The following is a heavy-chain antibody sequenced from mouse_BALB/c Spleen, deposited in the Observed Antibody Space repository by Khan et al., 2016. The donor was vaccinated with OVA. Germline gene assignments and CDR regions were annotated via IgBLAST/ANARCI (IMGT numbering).Heavy chain of an antibody. D-gene: IGHD2-4*01. CDR3: ARGNYVGYALDY. CDR2: ISYSGST. Sequence: EVQLQESGPGLVKPSQSLSLTCTVNGYSITSNYAWNWIRQFPGNKLEWMGYISYSGSTNYNPSLKSRLSITRDTSKNQFFLLLHSVTTEDSATYYCARGNYVGYALDYWGQGTSVTVSS. J-gene: IGHJ4*01. CDR1: GYSITSNYA. V-gene: IGHV3-2*02.